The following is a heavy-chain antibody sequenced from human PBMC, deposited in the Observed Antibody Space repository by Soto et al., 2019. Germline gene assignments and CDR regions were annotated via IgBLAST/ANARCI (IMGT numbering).Heavy chain of an antibody. D-gene: IGHD3-3*01. V-gene: IGHV3-30-3*01. J-gene: IGHJ4*02. CDR3: ARERFLEWLLYFDY. CDR1: GFTFSSYA. Sequence: GGSLRLSCAASGFTFSSYAMHWVRQAPGKGLEWVAVISYDGSNKYYADSVKGRFTISRENSKNTLYLQMNSLRAEDTAVYYCARERFLEWLLYFDYWGQGTLVTVSS. CDR2: ISYDGSNK.